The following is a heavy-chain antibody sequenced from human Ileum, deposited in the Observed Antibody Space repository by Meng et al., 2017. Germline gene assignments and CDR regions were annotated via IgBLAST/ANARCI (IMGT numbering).Heavy chain of an antibody. D-gene: IGHD4/OR15-4a*01. V-gene: IGHV3-48*03. CDR2: ISSSGSSI. CDR3: ARFSPAYGGKYGDYLDY. J-gene: IGHJ4*02. CDR1: GFTFNSYE. Sequence: GESLKISCAASGFTFNSYEMSWVRQAPGKGLEWVSYISSSGSSIYYADSVSGRFTISRDNAKNSLYLQMNSLRAEDTALYYCARFSPAYGGKYGDYLDYWGQGTLVTVSS.